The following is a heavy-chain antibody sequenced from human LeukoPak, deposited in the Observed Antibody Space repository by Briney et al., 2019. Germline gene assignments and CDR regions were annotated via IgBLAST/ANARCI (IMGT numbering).Heavy chain of an antibody. Sequence: GGSLRLSCAASGFTFSSYGMHWVRQAPGKGLEWGAVISYDGSNKYYADSVKGRFTISRDNSKNTLYLQMNSLRAEDTAVYYCAKGDNRRVLRFLEWLSYDMDVWGQGTTVTVSS. CDR2: ISYDGSNK. D-gene: IGHD3-3*01. V-gene: IGHV3-30*18. CDR3: AKGDNRRVLRFLEWLSYDMDV. J-gene: IGHJ6*02. CDR1: GFTFSSYG.